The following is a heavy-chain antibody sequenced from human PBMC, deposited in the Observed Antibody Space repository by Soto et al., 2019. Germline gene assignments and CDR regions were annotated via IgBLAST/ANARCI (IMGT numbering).Heavy chain of an antibody. CDR3: ARGPRVSSTGTGAH. V-gene: IGHV3-23*01. CDR2: ISGSGGST. CDR1: GFTFSSYA. D-gene: IGHD1-1*01. Sequence: PGGSLRLSCAASGFTFSSYAMSWVRQAPGKGLEWVSAISGSGGSTYYADSVKGRFTISRDNSKNSLYLEMNTLRADDSGLYYCARGPRVSSTGTGAHWGRGTLVTVSS. J-gene: IGHJ4*02.